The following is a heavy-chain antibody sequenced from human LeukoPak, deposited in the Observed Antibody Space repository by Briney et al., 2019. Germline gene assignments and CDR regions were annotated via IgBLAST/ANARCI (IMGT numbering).Heavy chain of an antibody. D-gene: IGHD2-2*01. CDR3: ARSSTQRAFDI. CDR2: TNHSGGST. V-gene: IGHV1-46*01. Sequence: ASVKVSCKASGYTFTSYYMHWVRQAPGQGLEWMGITNHSGGSTSYAQKFQGRVTMTRDMSTSTVYMELSSLRSEDTAVYYCARSSTQRAFDIWGQGTMVTVSS. J-gene: IGHJ3*02. CDR1: GYTFTSYY.